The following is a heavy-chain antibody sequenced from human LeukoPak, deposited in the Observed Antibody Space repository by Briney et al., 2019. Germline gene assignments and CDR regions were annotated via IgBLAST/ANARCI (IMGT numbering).Heavy chain of an antibody. CDR2: ISGSGGST. CDR3: AKEPSVEDGYVAGYYFDY. Sequence: GGSLRLSCAASGFTFSSYAMSWVRQAPGKGLEWVSAISGSGGSTYYADSVKGRFTISRDNSKNTLYLQMNSLRAEDTAVYYCAKEPSVEDGYVAGYYFDYWGQGTLVTVSS. V-gene: IGHV3-23*01. J-gene: IGHJ4*02. D-gene: IGHD3-16*01. CDR1: GFTFSSYA.